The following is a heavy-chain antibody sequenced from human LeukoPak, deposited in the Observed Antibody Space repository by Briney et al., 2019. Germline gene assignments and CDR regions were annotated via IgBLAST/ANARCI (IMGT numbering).Heavy chain of an antibody. V-gene: IGHV4-34*01. CDR1: GGSSSGYY. CDR3: ARQSVAGTFDY. CDR2: INHSGST. J-gene: IGHJ4*02. D-gene: IGHD6-19*01. Sequence: PSETLSLTCAVYGGSSSGYYWSWIRQPPGKGLEWIGEINHSGSTNYNPSLKSRVTISVDTSKNQFSLKLSSVTAADTAVYYCARQSVAGTFDYWGQGTLVTVSS.